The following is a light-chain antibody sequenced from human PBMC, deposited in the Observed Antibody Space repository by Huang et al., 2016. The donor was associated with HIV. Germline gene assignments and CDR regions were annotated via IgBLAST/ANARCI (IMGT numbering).Light chain of an antibody. V-gene: IGKV3-20*01. CDR2: GAS. J-gene: IGKJ2*01. CDR1: QTVRSNS. Sequence: EIVLTQSPATLSLSPGERATLSSRASQTVRSNSVTWYQQKAGQAPRLLIYGASTRSTGIPDRFSGSVSGTDFTLTISRLEPEDFAVYYCHQYGTSPFTFGQGTKLEVK. CDR3: HQYGTSPFT.